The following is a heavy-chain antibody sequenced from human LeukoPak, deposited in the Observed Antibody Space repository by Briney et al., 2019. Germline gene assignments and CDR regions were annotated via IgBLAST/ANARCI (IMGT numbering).Heavy chain of an antibody. D-gene: IGHD3-10*01. CDR1: GFTFSSYA. CDR3: AKDAELLWFGELGGWFDP. Sequence: PGGSLRLSCAASGFTFSSYAMSWVRQAPGKGLEWVSAISGSGGSTYYADSVKGRFTISRDNSKNTLYLQMNSLRAEDTAVYYCAKDAELLWFGELGGWFDPWGQGTLVTVSS. CDR2: ISGSGGST. V-gene: IGHV3-23*01. J-gene: IGHJ5*02.